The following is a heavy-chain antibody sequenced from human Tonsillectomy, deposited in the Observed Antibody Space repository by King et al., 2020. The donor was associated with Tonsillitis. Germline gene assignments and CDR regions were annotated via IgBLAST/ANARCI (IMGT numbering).Heavy chain of an antibody. J-gene: IGHJ4*02. Sequence: MQLQESGPGLVKPSETLSLTCTVSGGSINSNYWSWIRQPPGKRLEWIGYIYNGESTNYNPPLKSRVTISVDTSKNQFSLKLSSVTAADTAVYYCARWQHQAYFDFWGQGTLVTVSS. CDR1: GGSINSNY. CDR2: IYNGEST. D-gene: IGHD2-2*01. V-gene: IGHV4-59*08. CDR3: ARWQHQAYFDF.